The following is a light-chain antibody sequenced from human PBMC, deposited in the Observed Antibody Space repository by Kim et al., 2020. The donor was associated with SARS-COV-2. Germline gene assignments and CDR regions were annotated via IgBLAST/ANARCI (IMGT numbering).Light chain of an antibody. CDR1: QSISSY. V-gene: IGKV1-39*01. J-gene: IGKJ1*01. CDR2: AAS. CDR3: QQSYSTLWT. Sequence: ASVGDRVTIPCRASQSISSYLNWYQQKPGKAPKLLIYAASRLQSGVPSRFSGSGSGTDFTLTISSLQPEDFATYYCQQSYSTLWTFGQGTKVEIK.